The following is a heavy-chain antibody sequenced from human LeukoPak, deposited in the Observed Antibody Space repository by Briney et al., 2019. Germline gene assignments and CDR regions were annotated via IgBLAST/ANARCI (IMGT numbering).Heavy chain of an antibody. V-gene: IGHV3-53*01. D-gene: IGHD3-22*01. CDR1: GFTVSSNY. Sequence: GGSLRLSCAASGFTVSSNYMSWVRQAPGKGLEWVSVIYSGGSTYYADSVKGRFTISRDNSKNTLYLQMNSLRAEDTAVYYCASYKAYDYYDSSNSWVDPWGQGTLVTVSS. J-gene: IGHJ5*02. CDR2: IYSGGST. CDR3: ASYKAYDYYDSSNSWVDP.